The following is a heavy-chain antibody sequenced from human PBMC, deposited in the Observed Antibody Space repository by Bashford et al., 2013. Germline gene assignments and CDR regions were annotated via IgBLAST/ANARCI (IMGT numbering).Heavy chain of an antibody. V-gene: IGHV5-51*01. D-gene: IGHD3-10*01. Sequence: WVRQMPGKGLEWVAFIYPGDSDSRYSPAFQGRVTISADKSISTAYLEWSSLKASDTATYYCARHYQGSGTYAFWGQGTLVTVSS. CDR3: ARHYQGSGTYAF. CDR2: IYPGDSDS. J-gene: IGHJ1*01.